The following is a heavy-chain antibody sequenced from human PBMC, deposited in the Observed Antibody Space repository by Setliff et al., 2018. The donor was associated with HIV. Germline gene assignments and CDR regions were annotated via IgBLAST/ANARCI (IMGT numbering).Heavy chain of an antibody. Sequence: NPSETLSLTCAVSGYSISSAYYWGWIRQPPGKGLEWIASTYHSGSAYYNPSLKSRVTISVDTSKNQFSLRLSSVTAADTAVYYCARVEYYGSGSYYYNWYFDLWGRGTLVTVSS. CDR2: TYHSGSA. D-gene: IGHD3-10*01. V-gene: IGHV4-38-2*01. J-gene: IGHJ2*01. CDR3: ARVEYYGSGSYYYNWYFDL. CDR1: GYSISSAYY.